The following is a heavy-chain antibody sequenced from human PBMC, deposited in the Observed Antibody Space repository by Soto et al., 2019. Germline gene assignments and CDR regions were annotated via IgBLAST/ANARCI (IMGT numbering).Heavy chain of an antibody. V-gene: IGHV4-30-2*01. D-gene: IGHD3-3*01. CDR1: GGSISSGGYS. J-gene: IGHJ5*02. CDR3: ARESDYDFWSGRHWWFDP. CDR2: IYHSGST. Sequence: SETLSLTCAVSGGSISSGGYSWSWIRQPPGKGLEWIGYIYHSGSTYYNPSLKSRVTISVDTSKNQFSLKLSSVTAADTAVYYCARESDYDFWSGRHWWFDPWGQGTLVTVSS.